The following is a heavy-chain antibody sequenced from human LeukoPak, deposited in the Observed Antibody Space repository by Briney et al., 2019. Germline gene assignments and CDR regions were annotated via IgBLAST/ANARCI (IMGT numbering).Heavy chain of an antibody. V-gene: IGHV3-30*02. CDR3: AKDFRGYSYGYDAFDI. CDR2: IRYDGSNK. Sequence: GGSLGLSCAASGFTFSSYTMHWVRQAPGKGLEWVAFIRYDGSNKYYADSVKGRFTISRDNSKNTLYLQMNSLRAEDTAVYYCAKDFRGYSYGYDAFDIWGQGTMVTVSS. CDR1: GFTFSSYT. J-gene: IGHJ3*02. D-gene: IGHD5-18*01.